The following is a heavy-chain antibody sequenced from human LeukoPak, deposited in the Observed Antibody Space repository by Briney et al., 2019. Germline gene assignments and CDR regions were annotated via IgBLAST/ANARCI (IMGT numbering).Heavy chain of an antibody. Sequence: ASVNVSCKVSGYTLTELSMHWVRQAPGKGLEWMGGFDPEDGETIYAQKFQGRVTMTEDTSTDTAYMELSSLRSDDTAVYYCARDLSRVAVAGTYFDYWGQGTLVTVSS. V-gene: IGHV1-24*01. CDR1: GYTLTELS. CDR2: FDPEDGET. J-gene: IGHJ4*02. CDR3: ARDLSRVAVAGTYFDY. D-gene: IGHD6-19*01.